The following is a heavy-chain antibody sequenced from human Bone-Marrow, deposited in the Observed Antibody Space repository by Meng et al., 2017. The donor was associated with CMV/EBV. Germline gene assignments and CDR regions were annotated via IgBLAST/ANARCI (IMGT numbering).Heavy chain of an antibody. CDR1: GFIVSSNY. CDR2: IYPGDSDT. Sequence: GEYLKISCAASGFIVSSNYMSWVRQAPGKGLEWMGIIYPGDSDTRYSPSFQGQVTISADKSISTAYLQWSSLKASDTAMHYCARHGSYYYYGMDVWGQGTTVTVSS. V-gene: IGHV5-51*01. D-gene: IGHD5-12*01. J-gene: IGHJ6*02. CDR3: ARHGSYYYYGMDV.